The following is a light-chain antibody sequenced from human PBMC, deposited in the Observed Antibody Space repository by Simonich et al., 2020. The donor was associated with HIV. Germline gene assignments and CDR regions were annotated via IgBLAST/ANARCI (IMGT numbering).Light chain of an antibody. CDR2: GAS. J-gene: IGKJ5*01. CDR1: QSVNSN. Sequence: EIVMTQSPAPLSVSTGERATLSFSASQSVNSNLAWYQQKHVQAHRLLIYGASTRATGIPARFSGGGSGTEFTLTISSLQSEDFAVYYCQQYNNWPITFGQGTRLEIK. V-gene: IGKV3-15*01. CDR3: QQYNNWPIT.